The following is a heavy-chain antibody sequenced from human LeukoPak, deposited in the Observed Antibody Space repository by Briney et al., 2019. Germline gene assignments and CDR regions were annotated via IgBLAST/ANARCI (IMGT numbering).Heavy chain of an antibody. D-gene: IGHD6-13*01. CDR2: ISWNSGSI. CDR1: GFTFDDYA. J-gene: IGHJ6*02. CDR3: AKDRTAAGTNGMDV. Sequence: QPGGSLRLSCAASGFTFDDYAMHWVRQAPGKGLEWVSGISWNSGSIGYADSVKGRFTISRDNAKNSLYLQMNSLRAEDTALYYCAKDRTAAGTNGMDVWGQGTTVTVSS. V-gene: IGHV3-9*01.